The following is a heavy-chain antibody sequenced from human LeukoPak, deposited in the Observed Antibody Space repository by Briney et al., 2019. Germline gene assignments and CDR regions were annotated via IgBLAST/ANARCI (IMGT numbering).Heavy chain of an antibody. CDR3: ARDRPVGVPIAISYDLDS. CDR2: ISSDGSNK. D-gene: IGHD2-2*02. J-gene: IGHJ4*02. Sequence: GGSLRLSCAASGFTFSSFAIHWVRQAPGKGLEWVAVISSDGSNKFYADSVRGQFTISRDNSKNTLNLQMNSLRPEDTAVYYCARDRPVGVPIAISYDLDSWGQGTLASVSS. V-gene: IGHV3-30*01. CDR1: GFTFSSFA.